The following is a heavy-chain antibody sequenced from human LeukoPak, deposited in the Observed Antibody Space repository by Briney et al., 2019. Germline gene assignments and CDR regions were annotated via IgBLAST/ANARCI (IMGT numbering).Heavy chain of an antibody. J-gene: IGHJ3*02. D-gene: IGHD6-19*01. V-gene: IGHV1-18*01. CDR1: GYTFTSYG. CDR3: ARDPVAVAAGDAFDI. Sequence: ASVKVSCKASGYTFTSYGISWVRQAPGQGLEWMGWISAYNGNTNYAQNLQGRVTMTTDTSTSTAYMELKNLRSDDTAVYYCARDPVAVAAGDAFDIWGQGTMVTVSS. CDR2: ISAYNGNT.